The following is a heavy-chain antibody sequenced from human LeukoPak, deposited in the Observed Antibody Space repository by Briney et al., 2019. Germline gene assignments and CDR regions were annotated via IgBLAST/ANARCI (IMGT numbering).Heavy chain of an antibody. Sequence: GGSLRLSCAASGFTFSSYSMNWVRQAPGKGLEWVSSISSSSSYIYYADSVKGRFTISRDNAKNSLYLQMNSLRAEDTAVYYCARDGAEWYSGRSNWFDPWGQGTLVTVSS. V-gene: IGHV3-21*01. CDR3: ARDGAEWYSGRSNWFDP. J-gene: IGHJ5*02. D-gene: IGHD1-26*01. CDR1: GFTFSSYS. CDR2: ISSSSSYI.